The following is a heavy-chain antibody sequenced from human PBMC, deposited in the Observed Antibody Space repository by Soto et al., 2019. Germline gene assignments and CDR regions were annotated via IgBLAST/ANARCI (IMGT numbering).Heavy chain of an antibody. CDR3: ATGNALDV. CDR1: GDSVSSDITS. CDR2: TYYRSKLFH. Sequence: HTLSLPGIISGDSVSSDITSWNLIRQSPSRGLELLGRTYYRSKLFHDYAASLKSRITINPYTSKNQFSLELNSMTTEDTDVYYCATGNALDVWGQGTVVTFSS. D-gene: IGHD3-10*01. J-gene: IGHJ3*01. V-gene: IGHV6-1*01.